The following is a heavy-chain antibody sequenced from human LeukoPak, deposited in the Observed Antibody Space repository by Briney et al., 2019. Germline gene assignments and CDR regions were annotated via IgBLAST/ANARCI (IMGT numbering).Heavy chain of an antibody. D-gene: IGHD3-10*01. CDR2: ISWNSGSI. CDR3: AKDMSYGSGSRFDY. V-gene: IGHV3-9*01. J-gene: IGHJ4*02. Sequence: GGSLRLSCAASGFTVDDYAMHWVRQAPGKGLEWVSGISWNSGSIGYADSVKGRFTISRDNAKNSLYLQMNSLRAEDTALYYCAKDMSYGSGSRFDYWGQGTLVTVSS. CDR1: GFTVDDYA.